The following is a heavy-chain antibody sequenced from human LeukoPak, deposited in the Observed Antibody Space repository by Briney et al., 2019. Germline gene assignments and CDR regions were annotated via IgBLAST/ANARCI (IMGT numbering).Heavy chain of an antibody. J-gene: IGHJ3*02. CDR3: ESRYYDSSGYHDAFDI. CDR2: IIPIFGTA. CDR1: GGTFSSYA. Sequence: SVKVSCKASGGTFSSYAISWVRQAPGQGLEWMGGIIPIFGTANYAQKFQGRVTITADESTSTAYMELSSLRSEDTAVYYCESRYYDSSGYHDAFDIWGQGTMVTVSS. D-gene: IGHD3-22*01. V-gene: IGHV1-69*13.